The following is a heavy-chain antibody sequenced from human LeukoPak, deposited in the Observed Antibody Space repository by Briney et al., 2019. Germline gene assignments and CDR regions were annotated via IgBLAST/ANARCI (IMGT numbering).Heavy chain of an antibody. V-gene: IGHV3-53*01. CDR3: ARALNRHIGAFEY. J-gene: IGHJ4*02. D-gene: IGHD4/OR15-4a*01. CDR2: IYADFDNT. Sequence: PGGSLRLSCAVSGFTVSGDYMGWVRQAPGKGLEWVSVIYADFDNTDYADSVKGRFTISRDNSKNTLYLHMNSLRVEDTATYFCARALNRHIGAFEYWGQGALVTVSS. CDR1: GFTVSGDY.